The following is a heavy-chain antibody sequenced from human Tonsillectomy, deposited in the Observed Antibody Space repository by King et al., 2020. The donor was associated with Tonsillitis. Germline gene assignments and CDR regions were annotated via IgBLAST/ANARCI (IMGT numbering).Heavy chain of an antibody. CDR3: TRRRYGGNSVYFDY. D-gene: IGHD4-23*01. J-gene: IGHJ4*02. CDR2: IRSKAYGGTT. CDR1: GFTFGDYA. Sequence: QLVQSGGGLVQPGRSLRLSCTASGFTFGDYAMSWFRQAPGKGLEWVGFIRSKAYGGTTEYAASVKGRFTISRDDSKSIAYLQMNSLKTEDTAVYYCTRRRYGGNSVYFDYWGQGTLVTVSS. V-gene: IGHV3-49*03.